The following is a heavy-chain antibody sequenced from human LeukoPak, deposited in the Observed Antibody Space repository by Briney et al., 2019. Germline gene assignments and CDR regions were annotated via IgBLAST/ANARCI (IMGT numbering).Heavy chain of an antibody. V-gene: IGHV3-48*03. Sequence: PGGSLRLSCAASGISIRDHEVNWVRQAPGKGLEWVAYISTSGSTQYYVDSVEGRFTVSREYSKNSLILQMDGLSADDTAVYYCARTACSGNSCYSFYDYWGPGSLVTVSS. CDR3: ARTACSGNSCYSFYDY. D-gene: IGHD2-15*01. J-gene: IGHJ4*02. CDR1: GISIRDHE. CDR2: ISTSGSTQ.